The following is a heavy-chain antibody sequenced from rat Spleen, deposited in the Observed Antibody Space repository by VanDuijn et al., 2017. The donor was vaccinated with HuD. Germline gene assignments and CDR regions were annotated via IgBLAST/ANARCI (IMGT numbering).Heavy chain of an antibody. D-gene: IGHD4-3*01. CDR1: GFTFGDYN. CDR3: AVAGYGY. V-gene: IGHV5-29*01. Sequence: EVQLVESDGGLVQPGRSLKLSCAASGFTFGDYNMAWVRQAPTKGLEWVATISYDGSSTYYRDSVKGRFTISRDNAENTVYLQMNSLRSEDTDTYYCAVAGYGYWGQGVMVTVSS. CDR2: ISYDGSST. J-gene: IGHJ2*01.